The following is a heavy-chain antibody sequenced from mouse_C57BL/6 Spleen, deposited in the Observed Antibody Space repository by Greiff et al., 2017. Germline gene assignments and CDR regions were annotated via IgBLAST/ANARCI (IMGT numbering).Heavy chain of an antibody. Sequence: QVQLKQPGAELVKPGASVKLSCKASGYTFTSYWMHWVKQRPGQGLEWIGMIHPNSGSTNYNEKFKSKATLTVDKSSSTAYMQLSSLTSDDSAVYYCARMSNYWYFDVWGTGTTVTVSS. D-gene: IGHD2-5*01. CDR3: ARMSNYWYFDV. CDR1: GYTFTSYW. V-gene: IGHV1-64*01. CDR2: IHPNSGST. J-gene: IGHJ1*03.